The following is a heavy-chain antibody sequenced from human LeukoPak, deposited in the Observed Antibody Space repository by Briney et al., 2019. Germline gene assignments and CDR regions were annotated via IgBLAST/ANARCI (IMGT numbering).Heavy chain of an antibody. Sequence: SETLSLTCTVSSGSISSYYWSWIRQPPGKGLEWIGYIYSSGSTNYNPSLKSRVTISVDTSKNQFSLKLNSVTAADTAVYYCARDSARLGDYGYYFDYWGQGTLVTVSS. CDR1: SGSISSYY. D-gene: IGHD4-17*01. CDR2: IYSSGST. J-gene: IGHJ4*02. CDR3: ARDSARLGDYGYYFDY. V-gene: IGHV4-59*01.